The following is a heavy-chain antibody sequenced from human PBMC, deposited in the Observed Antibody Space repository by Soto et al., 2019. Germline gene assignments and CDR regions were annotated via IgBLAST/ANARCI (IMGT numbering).Heavy chain of an antibody. V-gene: IGHV4-59*11. CDR2: IFYRGLT. CDR3: ARIHMLQKVLDY. D-gene: IGHD5-18*01. CDR1: GDTISTHY. J-gene: IGHJ4*02. Sequence: PPETLSITCTVSGDTISTHYWRCFRQPPGKAMQWIVYIFYRGLTAYNPSLKSRVTISLDMSKKQFFLKLSSVTAADTDTYYCARIHMLQKVLDYWSQRTLVIVSA.